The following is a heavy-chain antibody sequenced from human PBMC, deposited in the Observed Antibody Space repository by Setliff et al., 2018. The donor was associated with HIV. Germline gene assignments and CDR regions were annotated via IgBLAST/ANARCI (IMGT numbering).Heavy chain of an antibody. CDR2: IHPSDSNT. J-gene: IGHJ6*02. D-gene: IGHD2-15*01. V-gene: IGHV5-51*01. Sequence: GESLKISCKGSGYSFPSYWIGWVRQMPGKGLEWMGIIHPSDSNTRYSPSLRRQVTISADKSISTAYLQGSSLKASDTAMYYCASSITVAAGRSHYYYAMDVWGQGTTVTVS. CDR3: ASSITVAAGRSHYYYAMDV. CDR1: GYSFPSYW.